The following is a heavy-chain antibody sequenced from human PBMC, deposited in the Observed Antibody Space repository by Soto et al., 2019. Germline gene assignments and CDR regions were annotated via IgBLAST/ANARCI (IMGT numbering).Heavy chain of an antibody. CDR1: GFSVSSNY. CDR3: ARGISRGSSSGVGDYYYYGMDV. D-gene: IGHD3-3*01. CDR2: ISRGGST. Sequence: PGGSLRLSCAGSGFSVSSNYLTWVRQAPGKGLEWVSLISRGGSTYYEDSVKGRFTISRDNSQNTMYLQMHSLRVEDTAVYYCARGISRGSSSGVGDYYYYGMDVWGQGTTVTVSS. V-gene: IGHV3-53*01. J-gene: IGHJ6*02.